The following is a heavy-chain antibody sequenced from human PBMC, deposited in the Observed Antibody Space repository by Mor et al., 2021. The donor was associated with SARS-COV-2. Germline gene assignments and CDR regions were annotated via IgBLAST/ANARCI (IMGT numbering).Heavy chain of an antibody. V-gene: IGHV1-46*01. CDR2: INPSGGST. J-gene: IGHJ5*02. CDR3: ARDEGRYNWFDP. Sequence: IINPSGGSTSYAQKFQGRVTMTRDTSTSTVYMELSSLRSEDTAVYYCARDEGRYNWFDPWGQGTLVTVSS.